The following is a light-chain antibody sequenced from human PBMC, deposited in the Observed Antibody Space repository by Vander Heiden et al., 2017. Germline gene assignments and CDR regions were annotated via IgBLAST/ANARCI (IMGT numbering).Light chain of an antibody. CDR3: AAWDDSLSAWV. J-gene: IGLJ3*02. CDR1: RPNIGSNY. CDR2: SHN. V-gene: IGLV1-47*02. Sequence: QSVLTQPPSASGTPGQRVPISCSGRRPNIGSNYVYRYQQLPGTAPKLLIYSHNQRTSGVPDRFSGSKSGTSASLAISGIRSEDEADYYCAAWDDSLSAWVFGGGTKLTVL.